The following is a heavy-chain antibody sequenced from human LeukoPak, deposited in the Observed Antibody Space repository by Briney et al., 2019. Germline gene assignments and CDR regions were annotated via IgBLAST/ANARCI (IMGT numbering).Heavy chain of an antibody. CDR2: IIPIFGTA. D-gene: IGHD6-13*01. V-gene: IGHV1-69*05. CDR1: GGTFSSNA. Sequence: SVKVSCKSSGGTFSSNAISWVRQAPGQGLEWMGGIIPIFGTANYAQKFQGRVTITTDESTSTAYMELSSLRSEDTAVYYCASGQIPAQQLGAYYWGQGTLVTVSS. J-gene: IGHJ4*02. CDR3: ASGQIPAQQLGAYY.